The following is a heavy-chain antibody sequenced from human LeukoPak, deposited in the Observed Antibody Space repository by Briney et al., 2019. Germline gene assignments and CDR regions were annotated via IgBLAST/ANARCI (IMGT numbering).Heavy chain of an antibody. Sequence: PSQTLSLTCTVSGGSISSGTYYWSWIRQPPGKGLEWIGYISHSGSTYYNPSLKSRVTISVDRSKNQFSLKLSSVTAADTAVYYWARRLEVPRGIGWFDPWGQGTLVTVSS. V-gene: IGHV4-30-2*01. J-gene: IGHJ5*02. CDR3: ARRLEVPRGIGWFDP. CDR1: GGSISSGTYY. D-gene: IGHD1-7*01. CDR2: ISHSGST.